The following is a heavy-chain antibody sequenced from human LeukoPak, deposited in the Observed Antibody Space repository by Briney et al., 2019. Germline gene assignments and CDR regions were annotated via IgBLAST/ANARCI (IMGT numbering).Heavy chain of an antibody. Sequence: GGSLRLSCSASGLTLSGYWMHWVRQIPGKGLVWVSRIDSDGSGTSYADSVKGRFTISRDDVKNMLYLQMNSLRVEDAGLYYCSTVEHFWGQGTLVTVSS. CDR1: GLTLSGYW. D-gene: IGHD1/OR15-1a*01. J-gene: IGHJ4*02. CDR2: IDSDGSGT. CDR3: STVEHF. V-gene: IGHV3-74*01.